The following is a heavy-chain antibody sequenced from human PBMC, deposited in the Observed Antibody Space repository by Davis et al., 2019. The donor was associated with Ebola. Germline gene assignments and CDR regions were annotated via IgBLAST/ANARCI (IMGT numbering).Heavy chain of an antibody. CDR1: GFTFSSYG. V-gene: IGHV3-30*03. Sequence: GGSLRLSCAASGFTFSSYGMHWVRQAPGKGLEWVASIPYDGSNKYYADSVKGRFTISRDNSKNTLYLQMNSLRAEDTAVYYCAREAYYYDSSGYYSHFDYWGQGTLVTDSS. CDR3: AREAYYYDSSGYYSHFDY. CDR2: IPYDGSNK. J-gene: IGHJ4*02. D-gene: IGHD3-22*01.